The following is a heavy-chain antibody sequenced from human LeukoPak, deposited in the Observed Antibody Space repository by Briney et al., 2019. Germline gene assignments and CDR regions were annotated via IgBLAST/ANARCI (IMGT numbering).Heavy chain of an antibody. CDR2: ITPIFGTA. CDR1: GGTFSSYA. J-gene: IGHJ4*02. Sequence: SVKVSCKASGGTFSSYAISWVRQAPGQGLEWMGGITPIFGTANYAQKFQGRVTITADESTSTAYMELSSLRSEDTAVYYCARGLAYCGGDCGDYWGQGTLVTVSS. CDR3: ARGLAYCGGDCGDY. D-gene: IGHD2-21*01. V-gene: IGHV1-69*01.